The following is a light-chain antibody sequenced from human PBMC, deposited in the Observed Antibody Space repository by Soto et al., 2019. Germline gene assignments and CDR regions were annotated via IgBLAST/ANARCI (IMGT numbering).Light chain of an antibody. Sequence: QSVLTQPASVSGAPGQSITISCSGTSSDVGTYNLVSWYQQYPGKAPRLMIYEVTKRPSGVSNRFSGSKSGNTASLTISGLQAEDEADYYCCSYAGSSTLVFGTGTKVTVL. CDR3: CSYAGSSTLV. V-gene: IGLV2-23*02. J-gene: IGLJ1*01. CDR1: SSDVGTYNL. CDR2: EVT.